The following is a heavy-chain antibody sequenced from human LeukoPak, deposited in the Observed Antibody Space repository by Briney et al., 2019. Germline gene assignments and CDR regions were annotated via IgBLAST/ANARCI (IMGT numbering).Heavy chain of an antibody. CDR3: ATASYFDFPS. J-gene: IGHJ5*02. Sequence: GGSLRLSSAASGFTFSRYEMNWVRQAPGKGLEWVSYISVSGSAKNYADSVKGRFTISRDNAKNSLHLQMNSLRAEDTAVYYCATASYFDFPSWGQGTLVTVSS. D-gene: IGHD3-3*01. CDR1: GFTFSRYE. V-gene: IGHV3-48*03. CDR2: ISVSGSAK.